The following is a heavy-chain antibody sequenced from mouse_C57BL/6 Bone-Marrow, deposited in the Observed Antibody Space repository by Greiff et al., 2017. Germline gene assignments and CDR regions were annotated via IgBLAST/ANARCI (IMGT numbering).Heavy chain of an antibody. D-gene: IGHD4-1*01. CDR1: GYTFTSYG. V-gene: IGHV1-81*01. J-gene: IGHJ3*01. CDR3: ARFRNWAWFAY. CDR2: IYPRSGNT. Sequence: VQLQQSGAELARPGASVKLSCKASGYTFTSYGISWVKQRTGQGLEWIGEIYPRSGNTYYNEKFKGKATLTADKSSSTAYMELRSLTSEDSAVYFCARFRNWAWFAYWGQGTLVTVSA.